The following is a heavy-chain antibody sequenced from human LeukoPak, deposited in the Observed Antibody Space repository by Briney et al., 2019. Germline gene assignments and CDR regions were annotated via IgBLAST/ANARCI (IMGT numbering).Heavy chain of an antibody. CDR1: GYTFTGYY. V-gene: IGHV1-2*02. J-gene: IGHJ3*02. CDR2: INPNSGGT. CDR3: ASDWGLSQLEYCSNTNCYMGAFDI. D-gene: IGHD2-2*02. Sequence: ASVKVSCTASGYTFTGYYMHWVRQAPGQGLEWMGWINPNSGGTNYAQKFQGRVTMTRDTSISTAYMELSRLRSDDTAVYYCASDWGLSQLEYCSNTNCYMGAFDIWGQGTMVTASS.